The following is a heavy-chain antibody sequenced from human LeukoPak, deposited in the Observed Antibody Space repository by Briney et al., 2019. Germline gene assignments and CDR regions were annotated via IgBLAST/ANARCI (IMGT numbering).Heavy chain of an antibody. CDR3: ARDGLAGYSYGTADWYFDL. J-gene: IGHJ2*01. V-gene: IGHV4-59*12. Sequence: SETLSLTCTVSGGSISSYYWSWIRQPPGKGLEWIGYIYYSGSTNYNPSLKSRVTISVDTSKNQFSLKLSSVTAADTAVYYCARDGLAGYSYGTADWYFDLWGRGTLVTVSS. CDR2: IYYSGST. CDR1: GGSISSYY. D-gene: IGHD5-18*01.